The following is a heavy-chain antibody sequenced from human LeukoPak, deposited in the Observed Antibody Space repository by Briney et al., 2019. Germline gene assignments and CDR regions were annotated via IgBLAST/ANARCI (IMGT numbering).Heavy chain of an antibody. V-gene: IGHV4-59*01. Sequence: SETLSLTCTVSGGSISSYYWSWIRQPPGKGLEWIGYIYYSGSTNYNPSLKSRVTISVDTSKNQFSLKLSSVTAADTAVYYCAKDGAAVTTGSYFDYWGQGTLVTVSS. CDR1: GGSISSYY. D-gene: IGHD4-11*01. CDR3: AKDGAAVTTGSYFDY. J-gene: IGHJ4*02. CDR2: IYYSGST.